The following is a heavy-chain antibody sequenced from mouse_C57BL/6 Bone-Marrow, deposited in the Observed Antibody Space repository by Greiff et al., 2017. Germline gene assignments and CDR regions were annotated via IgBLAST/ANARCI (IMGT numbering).Heavy chain of an antibody. Sequence: VQLQQSGPELVKPGASVKISCKASGYTFTDYYMNWVKQSHGKSLEWIGDINPNNGGTSYNQKFKGKATLTVDKSSSTAYMELRSLTSEDSAVYYCARWLLYWGQGTTLTVSS. J-gene: IGHJ2*01. CDR2: INPNNGGT. V-gene: IGHV1-26*01. CDR1: GYTFTDYY. D-gene: IGHD2-3*01. CDR3: ARWLLY.